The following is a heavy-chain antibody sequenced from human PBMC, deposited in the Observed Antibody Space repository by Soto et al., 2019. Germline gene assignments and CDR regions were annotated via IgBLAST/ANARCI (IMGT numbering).Heavy chain of an antibody. Sequence: GASVKVSCKASGYTFTSYGISWVRQAPGQGLEWMGWISAYNGNTNYAQKLQGRVTMTTDTSTSTAYMELRSLRSDDTAVYYCATNWGTMVRELNWFDPWGQGTLVTVSS. V-gene: IGHV1-18*01. CDR1: GYTFTSYG. D-gene: IGHD3-10*01. CDR3: ATNWGTMVRELNWFDP. CDR2: ISAYNGNT. J-gene: IGHJ5*02.